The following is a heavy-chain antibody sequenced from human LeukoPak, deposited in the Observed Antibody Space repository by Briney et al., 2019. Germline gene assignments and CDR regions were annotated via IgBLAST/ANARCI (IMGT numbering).Heavy chain of an antibody. CDR1: GGSISSGGYS. V-gene: IGHV4-30-2*01. CDR2: IYHSGST. J-gene: IGHJ6*02. CDR3: ARAHGALHRYYGMDV. D-gene: IGHD3-10*01. Sequence: SQTLSLTCAVSGGSISSGGYSWSWIRQPPGKGLEWIGYIYHSGSTYYNPSLKSRATISVDRSKNQFSLKLSSVTAADTAVYYCARAHGALHRYYGMDVWGQGTTVTVSS.